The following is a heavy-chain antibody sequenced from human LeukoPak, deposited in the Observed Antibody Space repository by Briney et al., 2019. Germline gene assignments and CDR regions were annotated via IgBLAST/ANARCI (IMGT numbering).Heavy chain of an antibody. Sequence: GGPLRLSCAASGFTFDDYTMLWLREAPGKGREWVSHISWNSRSLGYADPVKGRFTISRDKAKNSLYLHMNSLRAEDTALYYCTVGRKSSSWYYFYDWGEGSLATVS. J-gene: IGHJ4*02. CDR1: GFTFDDYT. CDR2: ISWNSRSL. V-gene: IGHV3-9*01. CDR3: TVGRKSSSWYYFYD. D-gene: IGHD6-13*01.